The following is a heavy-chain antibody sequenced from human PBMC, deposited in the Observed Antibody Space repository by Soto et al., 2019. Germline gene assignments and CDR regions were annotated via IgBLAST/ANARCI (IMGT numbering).Heavy chain of an antibody. V-gene: IGHV3-49*03. D-gene: IGHD3-10*01. Sequence: PGGSLRLSCTASGFTFGDYAMSWFRQAPGKGLEWVGFIRSKAYGGTTEYAASVKGRFTISRDDSKSIAYLQMNSLKTEDTAVYYCTRDLVGRFTMVRGVSFDYWGQGTLVTVSS. CDR2: IRSKAYGGTT. CDR1: GFTFGDYA. CDR3: TRDLVGRFTMVRGVSFDY. J-gene: IGHJ4*02.